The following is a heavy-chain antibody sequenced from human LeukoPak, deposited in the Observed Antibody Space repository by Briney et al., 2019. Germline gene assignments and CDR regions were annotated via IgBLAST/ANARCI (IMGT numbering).Heavy chain of an antibody. CDR3: ARGGSGYSYGYDY. D-gene: IGHD5-18*01. CDR2: ISSSGSTI. CDR1: GFTFSSYE. J-gene: IGHJ4*02. V-gene: IGHV3-48*03. Sequence: PGGSLRLSCAASGFTFSSYEMNWVRQAPGKGREWVSYISSSGSTIYYADSVKGRFTISRDNAKNSLYLQMNSLRAEDTAVYYCARGGSGYSYGYDYWGQGTLVTVSS.